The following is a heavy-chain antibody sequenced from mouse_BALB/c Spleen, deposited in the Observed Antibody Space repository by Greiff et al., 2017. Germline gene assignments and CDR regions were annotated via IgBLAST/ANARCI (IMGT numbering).Heavy chain of an antibody. V-gene: IGHV2-2*02. D-gene: IGHD3-3*01. CDR1: GFSLTSYG. CDR2: IWSGGST. J-gene: IGHJ4*01. Sequence: VKLVESGPGLVQPSQSLSITCTVSGFSLTSYGVHWVRQSPGKGLEWLGVIWSGGSTDYNAAFISRLSISKDNSKSQVFFKMNSLQANDTAIYYCARKGPGNYAMDYWGQGTSVTVSS. CDR3: ARKGPGNYAMDY.